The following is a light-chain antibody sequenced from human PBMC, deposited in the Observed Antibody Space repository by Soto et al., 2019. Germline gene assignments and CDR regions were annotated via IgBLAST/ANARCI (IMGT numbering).Light chain of an antibody. CDR2: DVS. V-gene: IGLV2-14*01. Sequence: QSVLPQPASESGSPGQSITISCTGNSSDVGGYNYVSWYQQHPGKAPKFMIYDVSNRPSGVSNRFSGSKSGNTASLTISGLQAEDEADYYCSSYTTSNTRQIVFGTGTKVTVL. CDR1: SSDVGGYNY. CDR3: SSYTTSNTRQIV. J-gene: IGLJ1*01.